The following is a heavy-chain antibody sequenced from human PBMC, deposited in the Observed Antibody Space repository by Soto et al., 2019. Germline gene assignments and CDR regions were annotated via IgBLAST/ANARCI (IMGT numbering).Heavy chain of an antibody. V-gene: IGHV3-23*01. CDR3: AREGANFYFYYYMDV. CDR2: IGAGGNTK. Sequence: GRFIRHSSAAFEFTFVGLAMPWVSQDPGKGLEWVSTIGAGGNTKYYADSVKGRFTISRDNSKNTLYLQMISMRAEDTAVYYCAREGANFYFYYYMDVLGKGTTVTGTS. J-gene: IGHJ6*03. D-gene: IGHD2-21*02. CDR1: EFTFVGLA.